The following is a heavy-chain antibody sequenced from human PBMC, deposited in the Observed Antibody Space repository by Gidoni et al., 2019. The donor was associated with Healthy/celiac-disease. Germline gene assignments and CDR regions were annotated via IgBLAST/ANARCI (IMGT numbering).Heavy chain of an antibody. CDR3: ARRVVDTTTVTYGMDV. D-gene: IGHD5-18*01. CDR1: VGTFSSPA. V-gene: IGHV1-69*01. CDR2: VIPIFATS. Sequence: QVYLVQSGAEVKKPCSSVKVSCKASVGTFSSPAFSWVRQAPGQGLEWMGGVIPIFATSNYALKFQGRVTITADESTSTAYMELSSLRSEDTAVYYCARRVVDTTTVTYGMDVWGQGTTVTVSS. J-gene: IGHJ6*02.